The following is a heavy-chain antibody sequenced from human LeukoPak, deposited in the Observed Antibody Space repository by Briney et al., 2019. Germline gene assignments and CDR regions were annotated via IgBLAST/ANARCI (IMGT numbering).Heavy chain of an antibody. J-gene: IGHJ4*02. V-gene: IGHV4-59*01. Sequence: SETLSLTCTVSGGSISSYYWSWIRQPPGKGLEWIGYIYYSGSTNYNPSPKSRVTISVDTSKNQFALKLSSVTAADTAVYYCARAGGYWGQGTLVTVSS. CDR2: IYYSGST. CDR3: ARAGGY. CDR1: GGSISSYY. D-gene: IGHD3-10*01.